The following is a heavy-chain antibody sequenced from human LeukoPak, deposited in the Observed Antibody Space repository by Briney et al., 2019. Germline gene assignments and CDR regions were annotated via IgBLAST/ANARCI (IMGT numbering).Heavy chain of an antibody. D-gene: IGHD3-22*01. V-gene: IGHV4-59*01. J-gene: IGHJ4*02. Sequence: ASETLSLTCTVSGGSIRSYYWSWIRQPPGKGLEWIGYIYYSGSTNYNPSLKSRVTISVDTSKNQFSLKLSSVTAADTAVYYCARAYYYDSSGWFDYWGQGTLVTVSS. CDR3: ARAYYYDSSGWFDY. CDR1: GGSIRSYY. CDR2: IYYSGST.